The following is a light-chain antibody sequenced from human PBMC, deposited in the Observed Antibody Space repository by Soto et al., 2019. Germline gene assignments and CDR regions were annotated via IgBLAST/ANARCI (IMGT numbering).Light chain of an antibody. Sequence: QPVLTQSPSASASLGASVKLTCTLSSGHSTYAIAWHQQQPEKGPRYLMKINSDGSHSKGDGIPDRFSGSRSGAERSLTISSLQSEDEADYYCQTWGTGIRVFGGGTKLPVL. CDR1: SGHSTYA. CDR3: QTWGTGIRV. J-gene: IGLJ3*02. CDR2: INSDGSH. V-gene: IGLV4-69*02.